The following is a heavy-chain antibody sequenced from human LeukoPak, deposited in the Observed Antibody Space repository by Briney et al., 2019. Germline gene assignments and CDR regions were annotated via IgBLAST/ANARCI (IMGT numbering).Heavy chain of an antibody. V-gene: IGHV3-11*01. D-gene: IGHD1-26*01. CDR3: ASMGALDAFDI. Sequence: PGGSLRLSCAASGFTFSDYYMSWIRPAPGKGLEWVSYISSSGSTIYYADSVKGRFTISRDNAKNSLYLQMNSLRAEDTAAYYCASMGALDAFDIWGQGTMVTVSS. J-gene: IGHJ3*02. CDR2: ISSSGSTI. CDR1: GFTFSDYY.